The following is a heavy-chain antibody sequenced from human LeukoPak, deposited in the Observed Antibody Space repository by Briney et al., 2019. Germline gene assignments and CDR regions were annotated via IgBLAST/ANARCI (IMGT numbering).Heavy chain of an antibody. CDR3: ARVRSSGWGKGFDY. V-gene: IGHV3-20*04. CDR2: INWNGGST. J-gene: IGHJ4*02. CDR1: GFTFDDYG. D-gene: IGHD6-19*01. Sequence: PGGSLRLSCAASGFTFDDYGMSWVRQAPGKGLEWVSGINWNGGSTAYADSVKGRFTISRDNAKNSLYLQMNSLRAEDTALYYCARVRSSGWGKGFDYWGQGTLVTVSS.